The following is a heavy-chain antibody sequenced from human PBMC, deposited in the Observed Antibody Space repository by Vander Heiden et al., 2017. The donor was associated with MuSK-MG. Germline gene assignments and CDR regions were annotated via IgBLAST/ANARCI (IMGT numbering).Heavy chain of an antibody. D-gene: IGHD3-10*01. CDR2: ISGSGGST. V-gene: IGHV3-23*01. CDR1: GFTFSSYA. J-gene: IGHJ4*02. Sequence: EVQLLESGGGLVQPGGSLRLSCAASGFTFSSYAMSWVRQAPGKGLEWVSAISGSGGSTYYADSVKGRFTISRDNSKDTLYLQMNSLRAEDTAVYYCAKREILWFGELLDWGQGTLVTVSS. CDR3: AKREILWFGELLD.